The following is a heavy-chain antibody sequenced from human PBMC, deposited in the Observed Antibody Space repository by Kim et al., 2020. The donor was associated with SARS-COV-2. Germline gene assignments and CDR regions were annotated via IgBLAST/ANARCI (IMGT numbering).Heavy chain of an antibody. J-gene: IGHJ4*02. Sequence: SYEDPVKDRFTITRDHAKNTLYLQMNSLSAEETAVYYCASRRYSYEGYWGQGTLVTVSS. V-gene: IGHV3-74*01. D-gene: IGHD5-18*01. CDR3: ASRRYSYEGY.